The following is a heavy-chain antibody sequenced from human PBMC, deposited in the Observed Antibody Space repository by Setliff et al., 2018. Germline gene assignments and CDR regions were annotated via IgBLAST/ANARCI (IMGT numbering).Heavy chain of an antibody. CDR2: INPDGSEK. CDR3: FGAGTCSY. Sequence: GSLRLSCGASGFTYNNDWVSWVRQAPGKGLEWLASINPDGSEKYYVDSVKGRFTISRDNAKNSLSLQMNSLRTEDTAVYYCFGAGTCSYWGQGTQVTVSS. CDR1: GFTYNNDW. D-gene: IGHD3-10*01. V-gene: IGHV3-7*01. J-gene: IGHJ4*02.